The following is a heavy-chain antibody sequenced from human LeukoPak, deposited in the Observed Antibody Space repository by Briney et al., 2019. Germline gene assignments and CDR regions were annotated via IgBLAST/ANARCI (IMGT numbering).Heavy chain of an antibody. CDR1: GGSFSGYY. D-gene: IGHD3-16*02. Sequence: SETLSLTCAVYGGSFSGYYWSWIRQPPGKGLEWIGEINHSGSTNYNPSLKSRVTISVDTSKNQFSLKLSSVTAADTAVYYCARRPSDYDYVWGSYRYRDYFDYWGQGTLVTVSP. J-gene: IGHJ4*02. CDR2: INHSGST. V-gene: IGHV4-34*01. CDR3: ARRPSDYDYVWGSYRYRDYFDY.